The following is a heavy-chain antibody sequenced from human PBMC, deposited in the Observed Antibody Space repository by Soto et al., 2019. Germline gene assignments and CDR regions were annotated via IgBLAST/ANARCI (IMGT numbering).Heavy chain of an antibody. CDR3: ARAQYYDFWSGFPHTYTFDY. CDR2: ISSSSSYI. J-gene: IGHJ4*02. CDR1: GFTFSSYS. Sequence: EVQLVESGGGLVKPGGSLRLSCAASGFTFSSYSMNWVRQAPGKGLEWVSSISSSSSYIYYADSVKGRFTISRDNAKNSLYLQMNSLRAEDTAVYYCARAQYYDFWSGFPHTYTFDYWGQGTLVTVSS. V-gene: IGHV3-21*01. D-gene: IGHD3-3*01.